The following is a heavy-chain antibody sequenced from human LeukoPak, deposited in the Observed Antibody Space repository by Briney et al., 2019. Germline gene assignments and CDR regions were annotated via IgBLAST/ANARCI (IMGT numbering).Heavy chain of an antibody. CDR1: GFTFSDYY. CDR3: ARSGKIYFDWLLDY. CDR2: TGRSGTTI. J-gene: IGHJ4*02. Sequence: PGGSLRLSCAASGFTFSDYYMSWIRQVPGKGLEWVSYTGRSGTTIHYADSVKGRFTISWDNAKKSLYLQMNCLRAEDTAVYYCARSGKIYFDWLLDYWGQGTLVTVSS. D-gene: IGHD3-9*01. V-gene: IGHV3-11*04.